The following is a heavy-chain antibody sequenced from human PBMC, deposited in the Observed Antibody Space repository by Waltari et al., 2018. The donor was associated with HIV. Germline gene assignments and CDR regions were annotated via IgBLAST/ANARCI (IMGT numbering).Heavy chain of an antibody. CDR1: GFSFRHFS. Sequence: LVESGGGQATPGESLTLSCFGSGFSFRHFSINWVRQFPGKGLEGVAALSGSGEVVQADTVRDRFKINRDDGRNSGFLQMDRLKIEDTAIYYCLRDDPGYRAIDYWGQGVPVNVS. V-gene: IGHV3-21*02. D-gene: IGHD5-18*01. CDR2: LSGSGEV. J-gene: IGHJ4*02. CDR3: LRDDPGYRAIDY.